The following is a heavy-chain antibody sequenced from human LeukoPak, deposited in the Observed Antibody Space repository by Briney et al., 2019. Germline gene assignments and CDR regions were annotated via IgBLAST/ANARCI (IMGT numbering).Heavy chain of an antibody. Sequence: SETLSLICTVSGGSISSYYWSWIRQPPGKGLEWIGYIYYSGSTNYNPSLKSRVTISVDTSKNQFSLKLSSVTAADTAVYYCAGGPVAGTGDYWGQGTLVTVSS. V-gene: IGHV4-59*01. D-gene: IGHD6-19*01. J-gene: IGHJ4*02. CDR1: GGSISSYY. CDR3: AGGPVAGTGDY. CDR2: IYYSGST.